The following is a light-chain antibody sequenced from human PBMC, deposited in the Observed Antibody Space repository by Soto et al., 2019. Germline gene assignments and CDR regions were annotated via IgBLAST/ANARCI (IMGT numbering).Light chain of an antibody. Sequence: QSVLTQPPSVSGAPGQRVTISCTGSSSNIGAGYDVHWYLQLPGTAPKLLIYGNTNRPSGVPDRFSGSKSGSSASLAFTGLQAEDEADYYCQSHDSSLHASVFGTGTKVTVL. CDR1: SSNIGAGYD. V-gene: IGLV1-40*01. CDR2: GNT. CDR3: QSHDSSLHASV. J-gene: IGLJ1*01.